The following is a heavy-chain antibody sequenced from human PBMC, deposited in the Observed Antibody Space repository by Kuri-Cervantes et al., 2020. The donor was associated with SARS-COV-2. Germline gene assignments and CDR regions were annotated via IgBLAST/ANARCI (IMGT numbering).Heavy chain of an antibody. J-gene: IGHJ3*01. CDR2: ISSSSSYI. CDR3: ARQDSSSTAFDF. Sequence: GESLKISCAASGFTFSSYSMNWVRQAPGKGLEWVSSISSSSSYIYYADSVKGRFTISRDNSKKTVYLEMSGLRAADTAIYYCARQDSSSTAFDFWGQGTMVTVSS. D-gene: IGHD1-26*01. V-gene: IGHV3-21*04. CDR1: GFTFSSYS.